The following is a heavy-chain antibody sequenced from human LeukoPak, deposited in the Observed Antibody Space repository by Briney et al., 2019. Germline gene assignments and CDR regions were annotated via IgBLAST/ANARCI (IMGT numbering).Heavy chain of an antibody. D-gene: IGHD4-23*01. CDR3: ARDHGGTYYFDY. CDR2: INRDGSTT. J-gene: IGHJ4*02. Sequence: GGSLRLSCAASGFTFSGYWMHWVRQAPGKGLVWVSRINRDGSTTSYADSVKGRFTISRDNSKNTLYLQMTSLRAEDTAVYYCARDHGGTYYFDYWGQGTLVTVSS. V-gene: IGHV3-74*01. CDR1: GFTFSGYW.